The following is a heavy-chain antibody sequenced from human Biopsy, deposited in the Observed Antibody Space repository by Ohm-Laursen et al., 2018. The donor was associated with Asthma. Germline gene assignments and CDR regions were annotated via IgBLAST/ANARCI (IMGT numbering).Heavy chain of an antibody. D-gene: IGHD3-3*01. V-gene: IGHV3-30*03. CDR2: ISYDGSNK. CDR1: GFTFSSYG. Sequence: SLRLSCAASGFTFSSYGMYWVRQAPCKGLEWVAVISYDGSNKYYADSVKGRFTISRDNAKNLLFLQMNSLRAEDTAVYYCARTFHFWSPYHAEHYQLWGQGTLVTVSS. CDR3: ARTFHFWSPYHAEHYQL. J-gene: IGHJ1*01.